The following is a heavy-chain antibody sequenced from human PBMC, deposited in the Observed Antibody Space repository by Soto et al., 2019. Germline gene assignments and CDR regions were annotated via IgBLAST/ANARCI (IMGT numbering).Heavy chain of an antibody. Sequence: PSETLSLTCTVSGVSFRSSDYYWGWIRQPPNKGLEWIGSMHYGGSTFYNPSLKSRVTISVDTSKNQFSLKLTSVTAADTAVYYCSRPWYRGYWYWSDLWGQGTPVTVSS. V-gene: IGHV4-39*01. CDR1: GVSFRSSDYY. CDR2: MHYGGST. D-gene: IGHD3-22*01. J-gene: IGHJ5*02. CDR3: SRPWYRGYWYWSDL.